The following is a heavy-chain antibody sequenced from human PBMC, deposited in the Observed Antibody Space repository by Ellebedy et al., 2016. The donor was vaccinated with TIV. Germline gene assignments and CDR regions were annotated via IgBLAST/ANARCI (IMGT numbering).Heavy chain of an antibody. D-gene: IGHD1-1*01. CDR1: GYSFVNYY. Sequence: AASVKVSCKASGYSFVNYYIQWVRQAPGHGLEWVGIIDPSDGSTSYTQRLQGRITLTRDTSTTTVYMSLSSLRFDDTAMYYCALASFDYWGQGTQVTVSS. J-gene: IGHJ4*02. CDR3: ALASFDY. V-gene: IGHV1-46*01. CDR2: IDPSDGST.